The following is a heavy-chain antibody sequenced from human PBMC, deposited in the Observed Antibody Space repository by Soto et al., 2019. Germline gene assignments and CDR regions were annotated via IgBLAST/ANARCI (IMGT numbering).Heavy chain of an antibody. CDR1: GFTFTDFD. V-gene: IGHV3-7*03. CDR2: IRPDGTET. Sequence: EVQLVQSGGGLVQPGGSLRLSCVGFGFTFTDFDMNWVRQAPGKGLEWVANIRPDGTETNYVESVRGRFTTSRDNAKNCLFLKTNSLRAKNTPLYYGAGWGGHDHSYWAQGIMVTLSA. J-gene: IGHJ4*02. CDR3: AGWGGHDHSY. D-gene: IGHD4-4*01.